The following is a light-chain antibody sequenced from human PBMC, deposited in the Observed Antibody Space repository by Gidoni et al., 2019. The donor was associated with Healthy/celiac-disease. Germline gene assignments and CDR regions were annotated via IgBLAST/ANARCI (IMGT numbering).Light chain of an antibody. Sequence: QSVLTQPPSASGTPGQRVTIPCSGSSSNIGSNYVYWYQPLPGTAPKLLIYRNNQRPSGVPDRFSGSKSGTSASLAISGLRSEDEADYYCAAWDDSLSGRYVFGTGTKVTVL. CDR2: RNN. V-gene: IGLV1-47*01. CDR3: AAWDDSLSGRYV. J-gene: IGLJ1*01. CDR1: SSNIGSNY.